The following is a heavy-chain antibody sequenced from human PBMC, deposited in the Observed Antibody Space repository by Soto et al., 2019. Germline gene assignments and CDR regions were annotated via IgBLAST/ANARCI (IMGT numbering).Heavy chain of an antibody. Sequence: QVQLQESGPGLVKPSQTLSLTCTVSGGSISSGDYYWSWIRQPPGKGLEWIGFIYYSGSTYYNPSLNCRVTISVDSSKNQFSLKLSSVTAADTAVYYCARWWFGEFFDYWGQGTLVTVSS. D-gene: IGHD3-10*01. CDR2: IYYSGST. J-gene: IGHJ4*02. V-gene: IGHV4-30-4*01. CDR3: ARWWFGEFFDY. CDR1: GGSISSGDYY.